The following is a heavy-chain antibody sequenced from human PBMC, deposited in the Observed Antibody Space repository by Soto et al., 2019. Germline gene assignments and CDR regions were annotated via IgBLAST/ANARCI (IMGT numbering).Heavy chain of an antibody. Sequence: SETLSLTCTVSGGSISSSSYYWGWIRLPPGKGLEWIGSIYYSGSTNHNPSLKSRVTISVDTSKNQFSLKLSSVTAADTAVYFFAISYQESFIVYCCPGTLGT. CDR2: IYYSGST. V-gene: IGHV4-39*01. D-gene: IGHD1-26*01. CDR1: GGSISSSSYY. J-gene: IGHJ4*02. CDR3: AISYQESFIVY.